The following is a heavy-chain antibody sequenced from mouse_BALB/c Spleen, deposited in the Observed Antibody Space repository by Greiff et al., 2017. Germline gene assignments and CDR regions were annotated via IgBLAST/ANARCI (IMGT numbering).Heavy chain of an antibody. Sequence: EVKLQESGPGLVKPSQSLSLTCTVTGYSITSDYAWNWIRQFPGNKLEWMGYISYSGSTSYNPSLKSRISITRDTSKNQFFLQLNSVTTEDTATYYCASPALYCYAMDYWGQGTSVTVSS. CDR3: ASPALYCYAMDY. D-gene: IGHD6-1*01. CDR2: ISYSGST. J-gene: IGHJ4*01. CDR1: GYSITSDYA. V-gene: IGHV3-2*02.